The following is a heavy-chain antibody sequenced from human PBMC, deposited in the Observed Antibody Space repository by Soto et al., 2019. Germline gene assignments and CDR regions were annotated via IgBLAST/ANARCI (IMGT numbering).Heavy chain of an antibody. D-gene: IGHD2-15*01. J-gene: IGHJ4*02. Sequence: GGSLRLSCAASGFTFSSYAMSWVRQAPGKGLEWVSAISGSGGSTYYADSVKGRFTISRDNSKNTLNLQMNSPRAEGTAVYYCAKDFHGDIVVVVAASGSRWGQGTLVTVSS. CDR1: GFTFSSYA. CDR3: AKDFHGDIVVVVAASGSR. V-gene: IGHV3-23*01. CDR2: ISGSGGST.